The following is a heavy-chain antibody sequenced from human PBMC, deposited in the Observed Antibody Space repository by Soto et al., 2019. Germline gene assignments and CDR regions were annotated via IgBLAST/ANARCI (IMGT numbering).Heavy chain of an antibody. D-gene: IGHD3-22*01. V-gene: IGHV3-23*01. CDR1: EFTFSNYA. J-gene: IGHJ4*02. CDR2: ISYGGGTT. Sequence: GGSLRLSCAASEFTFSNYAMSWVRQAPGKGLEWVSAISYGGGTTFYADSVKGRFTISRDNSKNTLYLQMNSLRAEDTAVYYCAKNPGYYYDSTGYHFDYWGQGTLVTVSS. CDR3: AKNPGYYYDSTGYHFDY.